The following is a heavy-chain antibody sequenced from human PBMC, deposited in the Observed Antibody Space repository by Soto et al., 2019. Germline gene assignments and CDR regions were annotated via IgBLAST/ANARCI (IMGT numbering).Heavy chain of an antibody. CDR1: GFTFSSYS. Sequence: EVQLVESGGGLVKPGGSLRFSCAASGFTFSSYSMNWVRQAPGKGLEWVSSISSSSSYIYYADSVKGRFTITRDNAKNSLYLQMNSLRAEDTAVYYCARASLPPLDYWGQGTLVTVSS. D-gene: IGHD2-15*01. V-gene: IGHV3-21*01. CDR2: ISSSSSYI. J-gene: IGHJ4*02. CDR3: ARASLPPLDY.